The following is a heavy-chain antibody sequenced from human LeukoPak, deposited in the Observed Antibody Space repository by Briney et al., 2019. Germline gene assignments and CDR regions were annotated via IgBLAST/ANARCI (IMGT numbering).Heavy chain of an antibody. CDR3: ASREYYYGSGSLY. Sequence: ASVKVSCKASGGTFISYAISWVRQAPGQGLEWMGGIIPIFGTANYAQKFQGRVTITADESTSTAYMELSSLRSEDTAVYYCASREYYYGSGSLYWGQGTLVTVSS. CDR1: GGTFISYA. V-gene: IGHV1-69*13. D-gene: IGHD3-10*01. J-gene: IGHJ4*02. CDR2: IIPIFGTA.